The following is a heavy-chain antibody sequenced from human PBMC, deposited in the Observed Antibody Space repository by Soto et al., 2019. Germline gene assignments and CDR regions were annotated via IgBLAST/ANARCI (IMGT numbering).Heavy chain of an antibody. D-gene: IGHD2-21*02. CDR3: ARDSMTAPDAFDI. V-gene: IGHV3-33*08. Sequence: GGSLRLSCAASGFTFSSYAMHWVRQAPGKGLEWVAVIWYDGSNKYYADSVKGRFTISRDNSKNTLYLQMNSLRAEYTAVYYCARDSMTAPDAFDIWGQGTMVTVSS. J-gene: IGHJ3*02. CDR1: GFTFSSYA. CDR2: IWYDGSNK.